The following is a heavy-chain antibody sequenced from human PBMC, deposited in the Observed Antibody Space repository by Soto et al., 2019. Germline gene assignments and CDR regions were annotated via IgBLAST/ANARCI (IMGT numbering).Heavy chain of an antibody. J-gene: IGHJ4*02. CDR3: AKDAISGNQVWDYFDY. CDR1: GFTFSNYA. D-gene: IGHD7-27*01. V-gene: IGHV3-23*01. Sequence: GGSLRLSCAASGFTFSNYAMSWVRQAPGKGLEWVSGFGVGGNYIYYADSVKGRFTISRDNSKNTPYLQMNSLRAEDTAVYYCAKDAISGNQVWDYFDYWGQGTPVTVSS. CDR2: FGVGGNYI.